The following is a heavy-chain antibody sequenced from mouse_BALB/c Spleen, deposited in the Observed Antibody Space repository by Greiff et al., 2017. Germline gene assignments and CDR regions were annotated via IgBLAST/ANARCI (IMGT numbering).Heavy chain of an antibody. D-gene: IGHD1-1*01. CDR2: ISYSGST. J-gene: IGHJ2*01. Sequence: VKLQESGPGLVKPSQSLSLTCTVTGYSITSDYAWNWIRQFPGNKLEWMGYISYSGSTSYNPSLKSRISITRDTSKNQFFLQLNSVTTEDTATYYWASVYYWGQGTTLTVSS. CDR1: GYSITSDYA. V-gene: IGHV3-2*02. CDR3: ASVYY.